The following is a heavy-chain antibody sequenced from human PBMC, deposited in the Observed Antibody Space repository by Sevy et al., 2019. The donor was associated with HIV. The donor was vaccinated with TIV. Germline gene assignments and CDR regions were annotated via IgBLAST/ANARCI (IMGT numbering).Heavy chain of an antibody. D-gene: IGHD1-26*01. CDR1: EFTFSNYA. J-gene: IGHJ6*03. CDR2: ISGGSSTT. Sequence: GGSLRLSCLASEFTFSNYAMNWVRQAPGKGLEWLSYISGGSSTTYYADSVKGRFTISRDNAKNSLYLQMNSLRAEDTAVYYCARDPYSGKYYDYFYHMDVWGKGTTVTVSS. CDR3: ARDPYSGKYYDYFYHMDV. V-gene: IGHV3-48*01.